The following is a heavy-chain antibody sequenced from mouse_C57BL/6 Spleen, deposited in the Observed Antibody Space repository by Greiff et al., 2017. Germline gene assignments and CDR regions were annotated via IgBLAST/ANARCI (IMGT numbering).Heavy chain of an antibody. V-gene: IGHV1-50*01. CDR2: IDPSDSYT. Sequence: VQLQQPGAELVKPGASVKLSCKASGYTFTSYWMQWVKQRPGQGLEWIGEIDPSDSYTNYNQKFKGKATLTVDTSSSTAYMQLSSLTSEDSAVYYCARRNWEGFAYWGQGTLVTVSA. CDR3: ARRNWEGFAY. J-gene: IGHJ3*01. CDR1: GYTFTSYW. D-gene: IGHD4-1*01.